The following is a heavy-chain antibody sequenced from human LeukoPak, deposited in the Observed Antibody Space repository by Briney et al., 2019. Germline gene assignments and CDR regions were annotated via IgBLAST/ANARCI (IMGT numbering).Heavy chain of an antibody. J-gene: IGHJ4*02. V-gene: IGHV1-69*05. D-gene: IGHD4-17*01. CDR3: ARDWGDYGGEYYFDY. CDR2: IIPIFGTA. CDR1: GGTFSSHA. Sequence: GSSVKVSCKASGGTFSSHAISWVRQAPGQGLEWMGGIIPIFGTANYAQKFQGRVTITTDESTSTAYMELSSLRSEDTAVYYCARDWGDYGGEYYFDYWGQGTLVTVSS.